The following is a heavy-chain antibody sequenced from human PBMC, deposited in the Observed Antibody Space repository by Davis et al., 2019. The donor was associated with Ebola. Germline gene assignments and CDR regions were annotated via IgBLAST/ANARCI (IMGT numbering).Heavy chain of an antibody. CDR1: GGTFSSYA. CDR2: IIPILGIA. D-gene: IGHD2-2*02. J-gene: IGHJ6*02. CDR3: ASMYCSSTSCYTGYYYYGMDV. V-gene: IGHV1-69*04. Sequence: SVKVSCKASGGTFSSYAISWVRQAPGQGLEWMGRIIPILGIANYAQKFQGRVTITADKSTSTAYMELSSLRSEDTAVYYCASMYCSSTSCYTGYYYYGMDVWGQGTTVTVSS.